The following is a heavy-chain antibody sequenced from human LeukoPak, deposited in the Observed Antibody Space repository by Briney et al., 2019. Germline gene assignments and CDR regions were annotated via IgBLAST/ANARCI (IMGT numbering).Heavy chain of an antibody. D-gene: IGHD3-3*01. CDR2: INAGNGNT. V-gene: IGHV1-3*01. J-gene: IGHJ4*02. Sequence: ASVKVSYKASGYTFTSYAMHWVRQAPGQRLEWMGWINAGNGNTKYSQKFQGRVTITRDTSASTAYMELSSLRSEDTAVYYCARARVVTLYFDYWGQGTLVTVSS. CDR3: ARARVVTLYFDY. CDR1: GYTFTSYA.